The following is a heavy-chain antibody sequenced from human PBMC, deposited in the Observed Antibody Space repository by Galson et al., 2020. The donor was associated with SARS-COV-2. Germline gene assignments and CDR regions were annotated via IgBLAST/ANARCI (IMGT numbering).Heavy chain of an antibody. Sequence: GGSLRLSCAASGFTFSGSAMHWVRQASGKGLEWVGRIRSKANNFATTYTASLQGRFTISRDDSENTVYLQMNSLKSEDTAVYYCARRGVGGTTSFESWGQGTLVAVSA. J-gene: IGHJ4*02. V-gene: IGHV3-73*01. CDR2: IRSKANNFAT. CDR3: ARRGVGGTTSFES. CDR1: GFTFSGSA. D-gene: IGHD1-1*01.